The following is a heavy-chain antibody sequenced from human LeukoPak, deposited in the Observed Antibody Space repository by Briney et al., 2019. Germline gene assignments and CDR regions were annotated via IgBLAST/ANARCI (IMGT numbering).Heavy chain of an antibody. CDR1: GFPFSSFS. Sequence: PGGSLRLSCAGPGFTSGFPFSSFSMHWVRQAPGKGLEWVSVISYDGSDKQYADSVRGRFTISRDNSKSTVFLQMNGLTVEDTAIYYCARDPAAAGFDSWGQGTLVTVSS. D-gene: IGHD6-13*01. V-gene: IGHV3-30*04. CDR3: ARDPAAAGFDS. J-gene: IGHJ4*02. CDR2: ISYDGSDK.